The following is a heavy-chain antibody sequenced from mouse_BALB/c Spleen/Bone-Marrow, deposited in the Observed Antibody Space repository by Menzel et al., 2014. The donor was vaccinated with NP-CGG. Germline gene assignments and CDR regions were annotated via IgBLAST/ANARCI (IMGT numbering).Heavy chain of an antibody. V-gene: IGHV3-2*02. CDR3: TRGTTAGFAY. J-gene: IGHJ3*01. D-gene: IGHD1-2*01. CDR2: ISYSANT. CDR1: GYSITSDYA. Sequence: DVKVEESGPGLVKPSQSLSLTCTVTGYSITSDYAWYWIRQSPGNKLEWMGYISYSANTNYNPSLKSRISITRDTSKNQFFLQLNSVTAEDTATYYCTRGTTAGFAYWGLGTLVTVSA.